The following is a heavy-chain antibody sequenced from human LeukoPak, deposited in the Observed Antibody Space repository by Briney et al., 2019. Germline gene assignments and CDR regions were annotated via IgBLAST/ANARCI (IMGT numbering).Heavy chain of an antibody. Sequence: PSETLSLTCAVYGGSFSGYYWSWIRQPPGKGLEWIGEINHSGSTNYNPSLKSRVTISVDTSKNQFSLKLSSVTAADTAVYYCASIAAAGTFYYYYGMDVWGQGTTVTVPS. CDR2: INHSGST. D-gene: IGHD6-13*01. J-gene: IGHJ6*02. CDR3: ASIAAAGTFYYYYGMDV. V-gene: IGHV4-34*01. CDR1: GGSFSGYY.